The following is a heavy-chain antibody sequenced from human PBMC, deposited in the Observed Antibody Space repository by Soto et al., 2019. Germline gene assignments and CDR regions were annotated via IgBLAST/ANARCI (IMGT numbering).Heavy chain of an antibody. V-gene: IGHV3-23*01. CDR1: GFSFSDYA. CDR2: IGYSGVSI. J-gene: IGHJ6*03. CDR3: AKFRHGSVTTAVDV. D-gene: IGHD4-17*01. Sequence: EVQLLESGGGLVQPGGSLRLACAASGFSFSDYAMSWVRQAPGKGLEWVSSIGYSGVSIYYADFVKGRFTISRDNSKNTLSLQMNSLRAEDTAVYYCAKFRHGSVTTAVDVWGKGTSVTVSS.